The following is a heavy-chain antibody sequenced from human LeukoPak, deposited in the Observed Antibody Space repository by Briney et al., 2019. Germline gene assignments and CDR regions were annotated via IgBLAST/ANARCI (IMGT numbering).Heavy chain of an antibody. CDR2: IYYSGST. D-gene: IGHD3-22*01. J-gene: IGHJ4*02. CDR3: ARQNYYDSSVGH. Sequence: ASETLSLTCTVSGGSISSSSYYWGWIRQPPGKGLEWIGSIYYSGSTYYNPSLKSRVTISVDTPKNQFSLKLSSVTAADTAVYYCARQNYYDSSVGHWGQGTLVTVPS. CDR1: GGSISSSSYY. V-gene: IGHV4-39*01.